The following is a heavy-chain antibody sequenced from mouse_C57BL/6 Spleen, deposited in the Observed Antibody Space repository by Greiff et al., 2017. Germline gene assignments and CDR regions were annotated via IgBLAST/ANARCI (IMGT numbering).Heavy chain of an antibody. V-gene: IGHV1-80*01. CDR3: ARPGTSRYFDY. CDR2: IYPGDGDT. J-gene: IGHJ2*01. CDR1: GYAFSSYW. Sequence: QVQLQQSGAELVKPGASVKISCKASGYAFSSYWMNWVKQRPGKGLEWIGQIYPGDGDTNYNGKFKGKATLTADKSSSTAYMQLSSLTSEDSAVYFCARPGTSRYFDYWGQGTTLTVSS. D-gene: IGHD4-1*01.